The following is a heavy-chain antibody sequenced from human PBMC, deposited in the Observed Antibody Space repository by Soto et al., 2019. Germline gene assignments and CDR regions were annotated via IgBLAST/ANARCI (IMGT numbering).Heavy chain of an antibody. D-gene: IGHD3-3*02. J-gene: IGHJ5*02. V-gene: IGHV4-30-2*01. CDR3: ARGPPFLP. Sequence: SETLSLTCTVSGGSISSGGYSWSWIRQPPGKGLEWIGYIYHSGSIYYNPSLKSRVTISVDRSKNQFYLKLSSVTAADTAVYYCARGPPFLPWGQGTLVTVSS. CDR1: GGSISSGGYS. CDR2: IYHSGSI.